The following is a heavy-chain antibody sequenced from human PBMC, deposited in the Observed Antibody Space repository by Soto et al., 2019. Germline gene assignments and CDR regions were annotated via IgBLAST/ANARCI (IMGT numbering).Heavy chain of an antibody. V-gene: IGHV3-48*01. J-gene: IGHJ4*02. Sequence: EVQLVESGGGLVQPEGSLRVYCTASGFNFSSYSMNWVRQAPGKGLEWVSYISRSSRTIYYADSVRGRFTVSRDNGKNSLYLQMNSLRAEDTAVYFCARDASYSTWLDYWGQGTLVTVSS. CDR3: ARDASYSTWLDY. CDR2: ISRSSRTI. CDR1: GFNFSSYS. D-gene: IGHD1-26*01.